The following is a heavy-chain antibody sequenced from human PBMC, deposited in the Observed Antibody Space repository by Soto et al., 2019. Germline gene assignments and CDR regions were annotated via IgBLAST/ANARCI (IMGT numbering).Heavy chain of an antibody. CDR3: ATPNYDFWSGYYFSGGSVCVY. Sequence: EVQLLESGGGLVQPGGSLRLSCAASGFTFSSYAMSWVRQAPGKGLEWVSAISGSGGSTYYADSVKGRFTISRDNSKNTLYLQMNSLRAEDTAVYYCATPNYDFWSGYYFSGGSVCVYWGQGTLVTVSS. CDR1: GFTFSSYA. CDR2: ISGSGGST. J-gene: IGHJ4*02. D-gene: IGHD3-3*01. V-gene: IGHV3-23*01.